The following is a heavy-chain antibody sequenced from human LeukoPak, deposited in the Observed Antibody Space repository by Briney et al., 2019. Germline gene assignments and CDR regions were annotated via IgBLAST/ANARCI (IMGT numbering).Heavy chain of an antibody. CDR2: ITRSSSPI. J-gene: IGHJ4*02. CDR3: ARDNAGYDY. Sequence: GGSLRLSCAASGFTFSSYGMNWVRQAPGKGLEWLSYITRSSSPIYYADSVKGRFTTSRDNAKNSLYLQMNSLRAEDTAVYYCARDNAGYDYWGQGTLVTVSS. D-gene: IGHD5-12*01. V-gene: IGHV3-48*01. CDR1: GFTFSSYG.